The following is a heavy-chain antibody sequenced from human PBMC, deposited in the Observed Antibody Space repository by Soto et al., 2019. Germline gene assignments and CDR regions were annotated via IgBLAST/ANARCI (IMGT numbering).Heavy chain of an antibody. Sequence: QVQLVQSGAEVKKPGSSVKVSCKASGGTFSSYTMSWVRQAPGQGIEWMGRIIHILGIANYAQKFQGRVTITADKSTSTAYMDLSSLRSEDTAVYYWARGFGGNHDAFDIWGQGIMVTVCS. CDR2: IIHILGIA. CDR1: GGTFSSYT. J-gene: IGHJ3*02. D-gene: IGHD2-15*01. CDR3: ARGFGGNHDAFDI. V-gene: IGHV1-69*02.